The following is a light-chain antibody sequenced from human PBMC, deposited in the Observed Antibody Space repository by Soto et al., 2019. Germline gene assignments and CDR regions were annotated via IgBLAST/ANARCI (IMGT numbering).Light chain of an antibody. Sequence: DIQLTQSPSSRSASAVDRVNSTFLAAQSISTYLNWYQQRPGKATKLLIYSASSLQRGVKSRFSGSGSGTDFTPTINTIHPEDFATYYCKKSYSTPINFGQGTRLEIK. CDR1: QSISTY. J-gene: IGKJ5*01. CDR2: SAS. V-gene: IGKV1-39*01. CDR3: KKSYSTPIN.